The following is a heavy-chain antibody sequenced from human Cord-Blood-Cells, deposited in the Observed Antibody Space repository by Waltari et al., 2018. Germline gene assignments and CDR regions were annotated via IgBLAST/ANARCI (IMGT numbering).Heavy chain of an antibody. Sequence: QVQLVQSGAEVKKPGASVKVSCKASGYTFTGYYMHWVRQAPGQGLEWMGWINPNSGGTNYAQKFQGRVTMTRDTSISTAYMELSRLRSDDTAVYYCASHQYSSSSDDAFDIWGQGTMVTVSS. CDR3: ASHQYSSSSDDAFDI. CDR1: GYTFTGYY. V-gene: IGHV1-2*02. D-gene: IGHD6-6*01. CDR2: INPNSGGT. J-gene: IGHJ3*02.